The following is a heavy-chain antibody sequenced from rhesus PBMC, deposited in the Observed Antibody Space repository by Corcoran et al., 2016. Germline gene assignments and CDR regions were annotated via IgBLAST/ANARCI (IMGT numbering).Heavy chain of an antibody. CDR1: GFTFNNYW. CDR3: AAYTVPKRIFDY. D-gene: IGHD4-23*01. Sequence: EVQLVESGGGLAKPGGSLRLSCAASGFTFNNYWMHWVRQAPGKGLEWISGIHSAGTSTYYVDSVKGRFTISRENAKNTLYLQMDGLRAEDTAVYYCAAYTVPKRIFDYWGQGVLVTVSS. CDR2: IHSAGTST. J-gene: IGHJ4*01. V-gene: IGHV3-28*02.